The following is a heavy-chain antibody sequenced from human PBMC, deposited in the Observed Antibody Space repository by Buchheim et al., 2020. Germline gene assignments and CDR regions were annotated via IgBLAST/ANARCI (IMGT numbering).Heavy chain of an antibody. V-gene: IGHV4-61*02. J-gene: IGHJ4*02. CDR1: GGSISSGSYY. CDR2: IYTSGST. CDR3: AAFVIAAAGFGFDY. D-gene: IGHD6-13*01. Sequence: QVQLQESGPGLVKPSQTLSLTCTVSGGSISSGSYYWSWIRQPAGKGLEWIGRIYTSGSTNYNPSLKSRVTISVDTSKNQSTLKLSSVTAADTAVYYCAAFVIAAAGFGFDYWGQGTL.